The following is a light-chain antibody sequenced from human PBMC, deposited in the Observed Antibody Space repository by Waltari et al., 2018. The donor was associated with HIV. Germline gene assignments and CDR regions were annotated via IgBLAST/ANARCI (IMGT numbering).Light chain of an antibody. V-gene: IGLV3-25*03. CDR1: TLYKQY. Sequence: SSELTQPPSVSVSPGQTARIQCSGDTLYKQYADWYQQKPGQAPGVVIIKDTGRPSGIPERFSGSSSGTTVTLTIRGVQAEDEADYYCQSSDNTSPMIFGGRTTLPVL. CDR2: KDT. CDR3: QSSDNTSPMI. J-gene: IGLJ2*01.